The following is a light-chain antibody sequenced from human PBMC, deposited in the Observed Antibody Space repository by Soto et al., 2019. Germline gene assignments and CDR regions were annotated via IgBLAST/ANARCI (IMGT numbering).Light chain of an antibody. CDR3: CSYEGSSNWL. Sequence: QSALTQPASVSGSPGQSITISCTGTSSDVGGYNYVSWYQQHPGKAPKLMIYEVSNRPSGVSNRFSGSKSGNTASLTISGLQADDEADYYCCSYEGSSNWLFGGGTKVTVL. J-gene: IGLJ3*02. CDR1: SSDVGGYNY. CDR2: EVS. V-gene: IGLV2-14*01.